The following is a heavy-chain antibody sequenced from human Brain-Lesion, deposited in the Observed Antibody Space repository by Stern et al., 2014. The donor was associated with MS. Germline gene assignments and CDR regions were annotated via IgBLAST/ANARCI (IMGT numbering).Heavy chain of an antibody. J-gene: IGHJ6*02. D-gene: IGHD3-3*01. CDR1: GYIFTGYY. V-gene: IGHV1-2*02. Sequence: VQLVESGAEVKKPGASVKVSCKTSGYIFTGYYIHWVRQAPGQGLEWMAWINPKTGGTKYAQKFQGRVTMSRDTSISTAYVELSSLTSDDTAVYYCARDQRGITIFGVVTDYYYLGMGVWGQGTTVTVSS. CDR3: ARDQRGITIFGVVTDYYYLGMGV. CDR2: INPKTGGT.